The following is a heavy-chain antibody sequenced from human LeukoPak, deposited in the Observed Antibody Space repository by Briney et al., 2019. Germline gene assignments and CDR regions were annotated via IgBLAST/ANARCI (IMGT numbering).Heavy chain of an antibody. CDR1: GGSISSYY. CDR3: ARAGYSYGTGYYFDY. CDR2: IYYAGAT. V-gene: IGHV4-59*01. D-gene: IGHD5-18*01. Sequence: PSETLSLTCTVSGGSISSYYWSWIRLPPGKGLEWIGYIYYAGATYYNPSLKSRVTISLDTSKNQFSLKLSSVTAADAAVYYCARAGYSYGTGYYFDYWGQGALVTVSS. J-gene: IGHJ4*02.